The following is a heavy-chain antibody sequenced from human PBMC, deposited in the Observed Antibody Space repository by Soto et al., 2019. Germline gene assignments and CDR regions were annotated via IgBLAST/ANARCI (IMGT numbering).Heavy chain of an antibody. CDR1: GYSFTSYW. CDR3: ARAYYDILTGYGNWFDP. J-gene: IGHJ5*02. Sequence: GESLKISCKGSGYSFTSYWIGWVRQMPGKDLEWMGIIYPGDSDTRYSPSFQGQVTISADKSISTAYLQWSSLKASDTAMYCCARAYYDILTGYGNWFDPWGQGTLVTVSS. CDR2: IYPGDSDT. V-gene: IGHV5-51*01. D-gene: IGHD3-9*01.